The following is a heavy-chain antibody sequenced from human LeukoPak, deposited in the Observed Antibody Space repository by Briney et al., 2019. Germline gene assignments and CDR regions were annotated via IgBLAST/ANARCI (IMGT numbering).Heavy chain of an antibody. CDR2: INQDGSQK. CDR1: GFTFRNYW. Sequence: HSGGSLRLSCEASGFTFRNYWINWVRQAPGKGLEWVANINQDGSQKHFVGSVKGRFTISRDNAKNSLSLQMNSLRAEDAAVYYCARDGQYSTSWYGFDYWGQGTLVTVSS. V-gene: IGHV3-7*04. CDR3: ARDGQYSTSWYGFDY. D-gene: IGHD6-13*01. J-gene: IGHJ4*02.